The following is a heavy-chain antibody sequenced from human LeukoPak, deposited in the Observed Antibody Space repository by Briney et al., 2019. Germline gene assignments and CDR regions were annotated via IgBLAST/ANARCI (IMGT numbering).Heavy chain of an antibody. D-gene: IGHD3-10*01. J-gene: IGHJ4*02. CDR1: GYTFTGYY. V-gene: IGHV1-2*02. Sequence: GASVKVSCKASGYTFTGYYMHWVRQAPGQGLEWMGWINPNSGGTNYAQKFQGRVTMTRDTSISTAYMEPRSLRSDDTAVYYRARVVTMVRGVRDYWGQGTLVTVSS. CDR3: ARVVTMVRGVRDY. CDR2: INPNSGGT.